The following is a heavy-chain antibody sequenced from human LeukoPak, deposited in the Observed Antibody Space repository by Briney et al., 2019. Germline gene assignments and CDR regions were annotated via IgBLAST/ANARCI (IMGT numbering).Heavy chain of an antibody. Sequence: PGGSLRLSCAASGFTFSSYWMSWVRQAPGKGLEWVANIKHDGSEKYYVDSVKGRFTISRDNAKNSLYLQINSLRAEDTAVYYCVREADDGVYYFDYWGQGTLVTVSS. CDR2: IKHDGSEK. J-gene: IGHJ4*02. V-gene: IGHV3-7*01. D-gene: IGHD5-24*01. CDR3: VREADDGVYYFDY. CDR1: GFTFSSYW.